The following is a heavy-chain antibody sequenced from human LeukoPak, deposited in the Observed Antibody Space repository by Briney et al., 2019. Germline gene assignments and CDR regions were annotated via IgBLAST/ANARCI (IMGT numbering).Heavy chain of an antibody. J-gene: IGHJ4*02. CDR2: IYTSGST. CDR1: RGSISSYY. D-gene: IGHD3-10*01. Sequence: PSETLSLTCTVSRGSISSYYWSWIRQPAGKGLEWIGRIYTSGSTNYNPSLKSRVTMSVDTSKNQFSLKLSSVTAADTAVYYCARDLYYYGSGSSYFDYWGQGTLVTVSS. CDR3: ARDLYYYGSGSSYFDY. V-gene: IGHV4-4*07.